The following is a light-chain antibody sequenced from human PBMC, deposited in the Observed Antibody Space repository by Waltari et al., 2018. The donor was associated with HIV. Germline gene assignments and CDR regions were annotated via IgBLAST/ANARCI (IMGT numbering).Light chain of an antibody. Sequence: QSALSQPPSASGTPGQSVTISCSGSTSNLGSHYVYWYQQLPGTAPKLLIYSDYQRPSGVPDRFSGSKSGTSASLAISGLKSEDEADYYCAAWDDSLNGVVFGGGTKLTVL. CDR3: AAWDDSLNGVV. CDR1: TSNLGSHY. J-gene: IGLJ2*01. CDR2: SDY. V-gene: IGLV1-44*01.